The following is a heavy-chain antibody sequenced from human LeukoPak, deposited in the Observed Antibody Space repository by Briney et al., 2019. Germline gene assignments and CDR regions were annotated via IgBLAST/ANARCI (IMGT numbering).Heavy chain of an antibody. CDR2: IIPIFGTA. V-gene: IGHV1-69*13. CDR3: ARARMAAAGHFDY. J-gene: IGHJ4*02. CDR1: GGTFSSYA. D-gene: IGHD6-13*01. Sequence: RASVKVPCKASGGTFSSYAISWVRQAPGQGLEWMGGIIPIFGTANYAQKFQGRVTITADESTSTAYMELSSLRSEDTAVYYCARARMAAAGHFDYWGQGTLVTVSS.